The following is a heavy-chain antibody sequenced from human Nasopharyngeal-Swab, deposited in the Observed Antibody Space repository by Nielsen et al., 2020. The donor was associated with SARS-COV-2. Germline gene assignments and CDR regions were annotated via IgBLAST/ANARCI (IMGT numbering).Heavy chain of an antibody. CDR2: IYYSGST. D-gene: IGHD3-22*01. V-gene: IGHV4-59*11. Sequence: SETLSLTCTVSGGSISSHYWSWIRQPPGKGLEWIGYIYYSGSTNYNPSLKSRVTISVDTSKNQFSLKLSSVTAADTAVYYCARGSYDSSGEYYYYGMDVWGQGTTVTVSS. CDR1: GGSISSHY. J-gene: IGHJ6*02. CDR3: ARGSYDSSGEYYYYGMDV.